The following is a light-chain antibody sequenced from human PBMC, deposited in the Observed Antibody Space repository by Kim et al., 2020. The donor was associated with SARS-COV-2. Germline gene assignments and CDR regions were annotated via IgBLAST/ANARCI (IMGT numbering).Light chain of an antibody. CDR1: RSDVGNFNL. J-gene: IGLJ3*02. CDR3: CSYAGSFTWV. CDR2: EIS. V-gene: IGLV2-23*02. Sequence: QSALTQPASVSGSLGQSISISCTGTRSDVGNFNLVSWYQQYPGKAPKVIIFEISQRPSGVSSRFSGSRSGNTASLTISGLQAEDEADYFCCSYAGSFTWVFGGGTQLTVL.